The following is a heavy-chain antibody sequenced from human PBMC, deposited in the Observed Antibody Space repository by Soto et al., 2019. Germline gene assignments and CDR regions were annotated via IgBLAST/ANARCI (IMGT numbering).Heavy chain of an antibody. CDR1: GDTFNSYV. D-gene: IGHD3-16*01. CDR3: ARESLGAKGADH. J-gene: IGHJ4*02. Sequence: QVQLVQSGAEVKRPGSSVKVSCESSGDTFNSYVISWVRQATGQGLEWMGGVIPIIGVTHYAQKFHGRVTISALSSTGTAYMELTNLGFEDTALYYCARESLGAKGADHWGQGTLVTVSS. V-gene: IGHV1-69*17. CDR2: VIPIIGVT.